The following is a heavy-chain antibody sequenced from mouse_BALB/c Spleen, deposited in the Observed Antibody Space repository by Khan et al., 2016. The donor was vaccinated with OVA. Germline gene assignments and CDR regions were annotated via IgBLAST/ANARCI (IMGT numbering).Heavy chain of an antibody. J-gene: IGHJ3*01. CDR1: GFTFSTYG. CDR3: TRHAYYYDIEGFAY. Sequence: EVKLVESGGDLVKPGGSLKLSCAASGFTFSTYGMSWVRQTPDRRLEWVATVSTGGSYTYYPDSVKGRFTISRDNAKNTLYLQMHSLKSEDTAMFYCTRHAYYYDIEGFAYWGQGTLVTVSA. V-gene: IGHV5-6*01. CDR2: VSTGGSYT. D-gene: IGHD1-1*01.